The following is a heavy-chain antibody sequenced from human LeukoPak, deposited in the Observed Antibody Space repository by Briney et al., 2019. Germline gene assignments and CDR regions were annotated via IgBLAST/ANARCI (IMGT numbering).Heavy chain of an antibody. CDR2: INPNSGGT. Sequence: ASVKVSCKVSGYTLTELSMHWVRQAPGQGLEWMGWINPNSGGTNYAQKFQGRVTMTRDTSISTAYMELSRLRSDDTAVYYCARTPTGYSSGWYRDNWFDPWGQGTLVTVSS. J-gene: IGHJ5*02. CDR1: GYTLTELS. D-gene: IGHD6-19*01. CDR3: ARTPTGYSSGWYRDNWFDP. V-gene: IGHV1-2*02.